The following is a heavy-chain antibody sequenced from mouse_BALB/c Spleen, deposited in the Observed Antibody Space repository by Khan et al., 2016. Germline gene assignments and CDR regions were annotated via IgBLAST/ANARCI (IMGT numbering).Heavy chain of an antibody. J-gene: IGHJ2*01. V-gene: IGHV7-3*02. CDR1: GFTFTDYY. CDR2: IRNKANGYTT. D-gene: IGHD1-1*01. Sequence: EVELVESGGGLVQPGGSLRLSCATSGFTFTDYYMSWVRQPPGKALEWMGFIRNKANGYTTEYSASVKGRFTISRDNSQSILYLQMNTLRAEDSATDYCARDRGGLLFDYWGQGTTLTVSS. CDR3: ARDRGGLLFDY.